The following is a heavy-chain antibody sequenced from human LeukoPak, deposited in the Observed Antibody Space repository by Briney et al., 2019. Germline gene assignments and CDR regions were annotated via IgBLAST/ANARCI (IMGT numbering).Heavy chain of an antibody. D-gene: IGHD6-13*01. Sequence: ASVKVSCKASGGTFSSYAISWVRQAPGQGLEWMGGIIPNSGGTNYAQKFQGRVTMTRDTSISTAYMELSRLRSDDTAVYYCARDRSVAAPQDWFDPWGQGTLVTVSS. CDR3: ARDRSVAAPQDWFDP. CDR1: GGTFSSYA. CDR2: IIPNSGGT. J-gene: IGHJ5*02. V-gene: IGHV1-2*02.